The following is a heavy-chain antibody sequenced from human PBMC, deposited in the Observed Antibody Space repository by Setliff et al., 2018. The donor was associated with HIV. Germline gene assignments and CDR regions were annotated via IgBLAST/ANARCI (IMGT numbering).Heavy chain of an antibody. CDR1: GLTFNRYW. V-gene: IGHV3-7*03. CDR3: ARAYNVYDYRFDSSGYDY. CDR2: TKYDGRES. J-gene: IGHJ4*02. Sequence: GGSLRLSCVASGLTFNRYWMSWVRQVPGKGLEWVSNTKYDGRESYYVDSVKGRFIASKDNAKNSLFLEMNSLKAEDTAVYYCARAYNVYDYRFDSSGYDYWGQGTLVTVSS. D-gene: IGHD3-22*01.